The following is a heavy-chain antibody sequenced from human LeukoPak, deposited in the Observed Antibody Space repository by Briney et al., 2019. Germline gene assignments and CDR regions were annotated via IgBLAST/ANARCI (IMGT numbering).Heavy chain of an antibody. Sequence: PSETLSLTCTVSGGSISIYYWSWIRQPAGKGLEWIGRIYTSGSTNYNPSLKSRVTISVDTSKNQFSLKLSSVTAADTAVYYCARGSQLLWFGELLYWFDPWGQGTLVTVSS. CDR3: ARGSQLLWFGELLYWFDP. CDR1: GGSISIYY. J-gene: IGHJ5*02. V-gene: IGHV4-4*07. D-gene: IGHD3-10*01. CDR2: IYTSGST.